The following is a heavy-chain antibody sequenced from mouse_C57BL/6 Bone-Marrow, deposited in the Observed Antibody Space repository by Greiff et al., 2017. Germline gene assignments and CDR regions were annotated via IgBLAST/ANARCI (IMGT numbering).Heavy chain of an antibody. D-gene: IGHD1-1*01. J-gene: IGHJ1*03. Sequence: QVQLQQPGAELVKPGASVKLSCKASGYTFTSYWMHWVKQRPGQGLEWIGMIHPNSGSTNYNEKFKSKATLTVDKSSSTAYMQLSSLTSEDSAVYYCARPNYYGSSYGRYFDVWGTGTTVTVSS. CDR2: IHPNSGST. V-gene: IGHV1-64*01. CDR1: GYTFTSYW. CDR3: ARPNYYGSSYGRYFDV.